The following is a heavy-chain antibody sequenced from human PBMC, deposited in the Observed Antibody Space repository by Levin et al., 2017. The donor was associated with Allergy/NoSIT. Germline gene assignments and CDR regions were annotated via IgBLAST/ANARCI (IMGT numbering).Heavy chain of an antibody. CDR2: IYTNENS. V-gene: IGHV4-4*07. CDR3: ARDLKQWPYNWFDP. CDR1: GGSISTSY. Sequence: SETLSLTCTVSGGSISTSYWSWIRQPAGKGLEWIGRIYTNENSNYNPSLKSRVTMSLDTSKNQFSLKLSSVTAADTAVYYCARDLKQWPYNWFDPWGQGTLVTVSS. D-gene: IGHD6-19*01. J-gene: IGHJ5*02.